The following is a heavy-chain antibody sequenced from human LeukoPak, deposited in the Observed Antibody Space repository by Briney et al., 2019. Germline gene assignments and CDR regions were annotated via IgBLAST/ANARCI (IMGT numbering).Heavy chain of an antibody. V-gene: IGHV1-2*02. J-gene: IGHJ5*02. Sequence: ASVKVSCKASGYSFTGSYLHWVRQAPGQGLEWMGWMNPNNGATKYAQNFQGRVTMARDTFISTAYLDLSNLRFDDTAVYYCARGGTVTTGRSFDPWGQGTLVIVSS. CDR2: MNPNNGAT. D-gene: IGHD4-17*01. CDR3: ARGGTVTTGRSFDP. CDR1: GYSFTGSY.